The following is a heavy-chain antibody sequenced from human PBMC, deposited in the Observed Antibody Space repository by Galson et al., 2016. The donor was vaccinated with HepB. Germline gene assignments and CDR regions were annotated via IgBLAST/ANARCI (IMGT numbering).Heavy chain of an antibody. CDR1: GFTFRNYN. Sequence: SVKVSCKASGFTFRNYNMHWVRQAPGQGLEWMGIISRGGPGTIYAQKFQDRLTMTSDTSTSTVYMELSSLRSEDTDLYYCTRDYKWAIDYWGQGTLVTVSS. CDR2: ISRGGPGT. V-gene: IGHV1-46*03. D-gene: IGHD1-1*01. J-gene: IGHJ4*02. CDR3: TRDYKWAIDY.